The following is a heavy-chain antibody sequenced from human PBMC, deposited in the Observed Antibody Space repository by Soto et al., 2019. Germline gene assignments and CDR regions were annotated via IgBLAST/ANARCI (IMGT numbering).Heavy chain of an antibody. Sequence: EVQLVESGGGLVKPGGSLRLSCAASGFTFSNAWMNWVRQAPGKGLEWVGRIKSKTDGGTTAYAAPVKGRFTISRDDSKNTLYLQMKSMKTEDTAVYYCTTDRGYSYGCDYWGQGTLVTVSS. CDR3: TTDRGYSYGCDY. CDR2: IKSKTDGGTT. J-gene: IGHJ4*02. D-gene: IGHD5-18*01. V-gene: IGHV3-15*07. CDR1: GFTFSNAW.